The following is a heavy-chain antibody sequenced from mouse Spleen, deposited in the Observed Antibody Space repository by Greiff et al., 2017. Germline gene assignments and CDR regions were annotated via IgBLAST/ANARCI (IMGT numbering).Heavy chain of an antibody. V-gene: IGHV1-85*01. Sequence: LVESGASVKLSCKASGYTFTSYDINWVKQRPGQGLEWIGWIYPRDGSTKYNEKFKGKATLTVDTSSSTAYMELHSLTSEDSAVYFCARRSDGYSFDYWGQGTTLTVSS. J-gene: IGHJ2*01. D-gene: IGHD2-3*01. CDR1: GYTFTSYD. CDR2: IYPRDGST. CDR3: ARRSDGYSFDY.